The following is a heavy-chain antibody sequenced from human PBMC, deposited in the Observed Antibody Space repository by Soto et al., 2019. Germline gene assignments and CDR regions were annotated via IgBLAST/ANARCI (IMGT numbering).Heavy chain of an antibody. Sequence: QVQLVQSGAEVKKPGASVKVYCKASGYTFTSYGISWVRQAPGQGLEWMGWISAYNGNTNYAQKLQGRVTMTTDTSTSTAYMELRSLRSDDTAVYYCARDPDDYGDPEYFQHWGQGTLVTVSS. V-gene: IGHV1-18*01. CDR2: ISAYNGNT. CDR3: ARDPDDYGDPEYFQH. D-gene: IGHD4-17*01. CDR1: GYTFTSYG. J-gene: IGHJ1*01.